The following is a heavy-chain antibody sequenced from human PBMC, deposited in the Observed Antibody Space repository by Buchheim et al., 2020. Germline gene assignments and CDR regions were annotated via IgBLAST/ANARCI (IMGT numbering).Heavy chain of an antibody. CDR3: AKDLRAHIVATPWFDP. CDR2: IKQDGSEK. Sequence: EVQLVESGGGLVQPGGSLRLSCAASGFTFSSYWMSWVRQAPGKGLEWVANIKQDGSEKYYVDSVKGRFTISRDNSKNTLYLQMNSLRAEDTAVYYCAKDLRAHIVATPWFDPWGQGTL. J-gene: IGHJ5*02. CDR1: GFTFSSYW. V-gene: IGHV3-7*01. D-gene: IGHD5-12*01.